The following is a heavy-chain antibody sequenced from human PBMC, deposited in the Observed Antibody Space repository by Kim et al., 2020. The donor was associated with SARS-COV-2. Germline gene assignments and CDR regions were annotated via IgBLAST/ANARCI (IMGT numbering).Heavy chain of an antibody. CDR1: GYSFTSYW. CDR3: ARRPYYDFWSEESLPFDY. D-gene: IGHD3-3*01. J-gene: IGHJ4*02. V-gene: IGHV5-51*01. CDR2: IYPGDSDT. Sequence: GESLKISCKGSGYSFTSYWIGWVRQMPGKGLEWMGIIYPGDSDTRYSPSFQGQVTISADKSISTAYLQWSSLKASDTAMYYCARRPYYDFWSEESLPFDYWGQGTLVTVSS.